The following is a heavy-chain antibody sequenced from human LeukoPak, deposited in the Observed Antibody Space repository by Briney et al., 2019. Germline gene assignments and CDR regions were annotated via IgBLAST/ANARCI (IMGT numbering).Heavy chain of an antibody. CDR2: INTNTGNP. V-gene: IGHV7-4-1*02. CDR3: ARVDYDFWSGYYTTPDY. Sequence: GASVKVSCKASGYTFTSYAMNWVRQAPGQGLEWMGWINTNTGNPTYAQGFTGRFVFSLDTSVSTAYLQISSLKAEDTAVYYCARVDYDFWSGYYTTPDYWGQGTLVTVSS. J-gene: IGHJ4*02. D-gene: IGHD3-3*01. CDR1: GYTFTSYA.